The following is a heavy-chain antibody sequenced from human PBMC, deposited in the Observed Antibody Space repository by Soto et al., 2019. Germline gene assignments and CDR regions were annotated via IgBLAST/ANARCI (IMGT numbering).Heavy chain of an antibody. V-gene: IGHV3-30*18. CDR1: GFTFSSYG. CDR2: ISYDGSNK. J-gene: IGHJ4*02. CDR3: AKEEVYDSSGYYYDPFDY. D-gene: IGHD3-22*01. Sequence: QVQLVESGGGVVQPGRSLRLSCAASGFTFSSYGMHWVRQAPGKGLEWVAVISYDGSNKYYADSVKGRFTISRDNSKNTLYLQMNRLRAEDTAVYYCAKEEVYDSSGYYYDPFDYWGQGTLVTVSS.